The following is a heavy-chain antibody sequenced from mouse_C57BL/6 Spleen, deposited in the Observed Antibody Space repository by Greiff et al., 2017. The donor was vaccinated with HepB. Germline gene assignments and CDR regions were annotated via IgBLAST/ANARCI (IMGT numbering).Heavy chain of an antibody. Sequence: VQLQQSGAELVRPGASVKLSCTASGFNIKDDYMHWVKQRPEQGLEWIGWIDPEDGDTYYASKFQGKATITADTSSNTAYLQHSSLTSEDTAVYYCTHYYGSSDWYFDVRGTGATVTVAS. V-gene: IGHV14-4*01. D-gene: IGHD1-1*01. J-gene: IGHJ1*03. CDR3: THYYGSSDWYFDV. CDR1: GFNIKDDY. CDR2: IDPEDGDT.